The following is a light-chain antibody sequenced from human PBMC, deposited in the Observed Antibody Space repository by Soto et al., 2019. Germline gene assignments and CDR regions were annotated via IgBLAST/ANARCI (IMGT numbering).Light chain of an antibody. J-gene: IGLJ7*01. Sequence: QSALTQPAAVSGSPGQSITISFTGTSSDVGGYNYVSWYQQHPGKAPKLMIYAVSNRPSGVSNRFSGSKSGNTASLTISGLQAEDEADYYCSSYTSSSTAVFGGGTQLTVL. CDR2: AVS. V-gene: IGLV2-14*01. CDR1: SSDVGGYNY. CDR3: SSYTSSSTAV.